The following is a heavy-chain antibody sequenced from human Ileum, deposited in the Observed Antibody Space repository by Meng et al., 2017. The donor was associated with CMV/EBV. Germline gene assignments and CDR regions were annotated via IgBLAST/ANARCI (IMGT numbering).Heavy chain of an antibody. CDR3: ARSSSTSCYRA. J-gene: IGHJ4*02. V-gene: IGHV4-31*11. D-gene: IGHD2-2*01. CDR2: IYYSGST. Sequence: CAVSGGSSSRGGYSWSWIRQHPRKGLEWVEYIYYSGSTYYNPSLKSRVAISVDTSKNQLSLKLSSVTAADTAVYYCARSSSTSCYRAWGQGTLVTVSS. CDR1: GGSSSRGGYS.